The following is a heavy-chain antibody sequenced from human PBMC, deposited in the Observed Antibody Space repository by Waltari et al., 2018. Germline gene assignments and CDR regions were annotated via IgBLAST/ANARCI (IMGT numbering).Heavy chain of an antibody. CDR2: IYYSVST. Sequence: QVQLQESGPGLVKPSQTLSPTCTVSGCSISSGNYSWSGLRQPPGKGLECIGYIYYSVSTYYNPSLKSRVTISVDTSKNQFSLKLSSVTAADTAVYYCARDTHYYYYYMDVWGKGTTVTVSS. J-gene: IGHJ6*03. CDR1: GCSISSGNYS. D-gene: IGHD2-2*02. CDR3: ARDTHYYYYYMDV. V-gene: IGHV4-30-4*08.